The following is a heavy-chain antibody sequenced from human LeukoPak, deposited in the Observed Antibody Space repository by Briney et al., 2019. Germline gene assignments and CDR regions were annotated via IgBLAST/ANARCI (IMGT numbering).Heavy chain of an antibody. Sequence: GGSLRLSCAASGFTFSDYYMSWIRQAPGKGLEWVSYISSSGSTIYYADSVKGRFTIYRDNAKNSLYLQMNSLRAEDTAVYYCARETPIYCSGGSCYPGDAFDIWGQGTMVTVSS. J-gene: IGHJ3*02. CDR3: ARETPIYCSGGSCYPGDAFDI. CDR1: GFTFSDYY. CDR2: ISSSGSTI. D-gene: IGHD2-15*01. V-gene: IGHV3-11*01.